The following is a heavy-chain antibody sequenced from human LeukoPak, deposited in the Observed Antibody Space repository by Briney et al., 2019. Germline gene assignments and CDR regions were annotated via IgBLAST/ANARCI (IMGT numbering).Heavy chain of an antibody. CDR1: GFTLSGYA. J-gene: IGHJ4*02. CDR3: VKSGTWADFDS. Sequence: PGGSLRLSCSVSGFTLSGYAMHWVRQAPGKGLEYVSGISNKGGSTYYADSVKGRFTISRDNSKNTLHLQMSSLRADDTAVYYCVKSGTWADFDSWGQGTLVTVSS. CDR2: ISNKGGST. V-gene: IGHV3-64D*09. D-gene: IGHD1-26*01.